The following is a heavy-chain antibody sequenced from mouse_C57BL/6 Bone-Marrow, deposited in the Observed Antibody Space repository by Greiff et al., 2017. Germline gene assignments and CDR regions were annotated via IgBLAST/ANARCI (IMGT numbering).Heavy chain of an antibody. V-gene: IGHV1-78*01. CDR3: ARSTMRRWFAY. CDR2: IYPRDGST. CDR1: GYTFTDHT. Sequence: QVQLQQSDAELVKPGASVKISCKVSGYTFTDHTIPWMKQRPEQGLEWIGYIYPRDGSTKYNEKFKGKAIVTADKSSSTAYMQLNSLPSEDSAVYCCARSTMRRWFAYWGQGTLVTVSA. D-gene: IGHD2-1*01. J-gene: IGHJ3*01.